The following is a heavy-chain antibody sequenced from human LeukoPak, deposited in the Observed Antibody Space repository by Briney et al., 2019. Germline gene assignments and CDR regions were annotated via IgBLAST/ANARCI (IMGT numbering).Heavy chain of an antibody. CDR2: ISGSGGST. Sequence: PGGSLRLSCAASGSTFSSYAMSWVRQAPGKGLEWVSAISGSGGSTYYADSVKGRFTISRDNAKNSLYLQMNSLRAEDTAVYYCAVSSSWYDNWFDPWGQGTLVTVSS. CDR3: AVSSSWYDNWFDP. CDR1: GSTFSSYA. D-gene: IGHD6-13*01. J-gene: IGHJ5*02. V-gene: IGHV3-23*01.